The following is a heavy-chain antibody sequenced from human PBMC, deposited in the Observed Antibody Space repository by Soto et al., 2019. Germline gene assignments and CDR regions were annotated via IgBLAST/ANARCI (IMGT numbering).Heavy chain of an antibody. CDR2: ISYDGSNK. CDR3: AKGAVMVRSPTISPPDY. CDR1: GFTFSSYG. Sequence: QVQLVESGGGVVQPGRCLRLSCAASGFTFSSYGMHWVRQAPGKGLEWVAVISYDGSNKYYTDSVKGRFTISRDNSKNTLYLQMNRLGGEVTAVYYCAKGAVMVRSPTISPPDYWGQGTLVTVSS. V-gene: IGHV3-30*18. J-gene: IGHJ4*02. D-gene: IGHD3-10*01.